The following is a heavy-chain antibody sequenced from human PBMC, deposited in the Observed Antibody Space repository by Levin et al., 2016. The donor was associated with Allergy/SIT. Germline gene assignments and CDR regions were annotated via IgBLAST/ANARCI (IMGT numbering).Heavy chain of an antibody. CDR3: AREGGAGYSLDY. J-gene: IGHJ4*02. CDR2: IKQSGNVK. D-gene: IGHD5-18*01. Sequence: GGSLRLSCAASGFTFSSYWMSWVRQAPGKGLEWVANIKQSGNVKYYVDSVKGRFTISRDDAKNSLYLQMNSLRAEDTAVYYCAREGGAGYSLDYWGQGTLVTVSS. CDR1: GFTFSSYW. V-gene: IGHV3-7*03.